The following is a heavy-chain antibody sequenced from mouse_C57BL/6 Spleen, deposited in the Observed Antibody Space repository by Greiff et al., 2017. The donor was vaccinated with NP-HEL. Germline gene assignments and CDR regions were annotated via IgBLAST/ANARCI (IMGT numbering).Heavy chain of an antibody. CDR2: INPGSGGT. Sequence: VQLQQSGAELVRPGTSVKVSCKASGYAFTNYLIEWVKQRPGQGLEWIGVINPGSGGTNYNEKFKGKATLTADKSSSTAYMQLSSLTSEDSAVYFCARRDGSSYDYFDYWGQGTTLTVSS. D-gene: IGHD1-1*01. J-gene: IGHJ2*01. CDR1: GYAFTNYL. V-gene: IGHV1-54*01. CDR3: ARRDGSSYDYFDY.